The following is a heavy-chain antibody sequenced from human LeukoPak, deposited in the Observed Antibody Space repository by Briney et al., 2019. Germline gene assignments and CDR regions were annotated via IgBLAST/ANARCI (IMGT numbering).Heavy chain of an antibody. CDR2: ISAYNGNT. CDR3: ARDLEDIVVVPAAIGGSNWFDP. V-gene: IGHV1-18*04. D-gene: IGHD2-2*01. J-gene: IGHJ5*02. CDR1: GYTFTSYY. Sequence: ASVKVSCKASGYTFTSYYMHWVRQAPGQGLEWMGWISAYNGNTNYAQKLQGRVTMTTDTSTSTAYMELRSLRSDDTAVYYCARDLEDIVVVPAAIGGSNWFDPWGQGTLVTVSS.